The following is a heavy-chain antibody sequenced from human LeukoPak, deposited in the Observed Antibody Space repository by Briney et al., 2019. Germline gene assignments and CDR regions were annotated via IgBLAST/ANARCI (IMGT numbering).Heavy chain of an antibody. CDR2: IFGNGDTT. CDR3: AKYQNRQPTSSLFDY. Sequence: PGGSLRLSCAASGFSFSSYAMNWVRQAPGKGLEWVSIIFGNGDTTYYADSVKGRFTVSRDNSKDTLYLQMNSLRAEATALYYCAKYQNRQPTSSLFDYWGQGTLVTVSS. J-gene: IGHJ4*02. D-gene: IGHD2-2*01. V-gene: IGHV3-23*01. CDR1: GFSFSSYA.